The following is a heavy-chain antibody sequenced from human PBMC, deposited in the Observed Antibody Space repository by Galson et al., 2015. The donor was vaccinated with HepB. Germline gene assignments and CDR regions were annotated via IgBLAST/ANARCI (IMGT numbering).Heavy chain of an antibody. CDR3: TRSLRDCYYFDY. V-gene: IGHV6-1*01. J-gene: IGHJ4*02. D-gene: IGHD2-21*02. CDR1: GGRVPGHSAA. Sequence: CASSGGRVPGHSAAWNWVRQSLSRGVEWLGKTHDRAKRYNDYSVSAKSPITINPDTSKNQFSLQLNSVTAEDTAVYYCTRSLRDCYYFDYWGQGTTVTVSS. CDR2: THDRAKRYN.